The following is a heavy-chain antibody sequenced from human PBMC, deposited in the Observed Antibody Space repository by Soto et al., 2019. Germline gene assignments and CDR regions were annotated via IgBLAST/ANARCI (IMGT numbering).Heavy chain of an antibody. J-gene: IGHJ6*02. V-gene: IGHV4-34*01. CDR3: ARIPPITTYYYYGMDV. Sequence: SETLSLTCAFYGGSFSGYYWSWIRQPPGKGLEWIGEINHSGSTNYNPSLKSRVTISVDTSKNQFSLKLSSVTAADTAVYYCARIPPITTYYYYGMDVWGQGTTVTVSS. CDR2: INHSGST. D-gene: IGHD1-20*01. CDR1: GGSFSGYY.